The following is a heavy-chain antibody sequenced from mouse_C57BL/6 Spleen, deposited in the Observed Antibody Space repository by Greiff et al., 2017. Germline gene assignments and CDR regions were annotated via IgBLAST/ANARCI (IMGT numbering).Heavy chain of an antibody. D-gene: IGHD1-1*01. V-gene: IGHV1-74*01. J-gene: IGHJ4*01. CDR2: IHPSDSDT. CDR3: AMPTVVAHYAMDY. CDR1: GYTFTSYW. Sequence: QVQLQQPGAELVKPGASVKVSCKASGYTFTSYWMHWVKQRPGQGLEWIGRIHPSDSDTNYNQKFKGKATLTVDKSSSTAYMQLSNLTSEDSAVYYCAMPTVVAHYAMDYWGQGTSVTVSS.